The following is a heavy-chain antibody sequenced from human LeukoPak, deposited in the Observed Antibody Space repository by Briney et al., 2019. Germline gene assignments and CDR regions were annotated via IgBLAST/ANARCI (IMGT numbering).Heavy chain of an antibody. CDR1: GGSISSYY. CDR2: VYNNGNT. V-gene: IGHV4-59*03. Sequence: PSETLSLTCTVSGGSISSYYWTWIRQAPGKGLEWIGSVYNNGNTNYNPSLKSRSTVSVDTSKNQFSLRLGSVAAADTAVYYCVAGRWLQQLYWGQGALVIVSS. CDR3: VAGRWLQQLY. D-gene: IGHD5-24*01. J-gene: IGHJ4*02.